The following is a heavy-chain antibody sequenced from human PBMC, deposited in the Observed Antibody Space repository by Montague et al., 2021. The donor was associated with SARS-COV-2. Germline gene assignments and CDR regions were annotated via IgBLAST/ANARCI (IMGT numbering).Heavy chain of an antibody. CDR1: GFTFSSYA. D-gene: IGHD1-26*01. CDR2: ISYDGSNK. CDR3: ARGGSGSYYLFDY. Sequence: FRSLSWAASGFTFSSYAMHWVRQAPGKGLEWVAVISYDGSNKYYADSVKGRFTISRDNSKNTLYLQMNSLRAEDTAVYYCARGGSGSYYLFDYWGQGTLVTVSS. V-gene: IGHV3-30-3*01. J-gene: IGHJ4*02.